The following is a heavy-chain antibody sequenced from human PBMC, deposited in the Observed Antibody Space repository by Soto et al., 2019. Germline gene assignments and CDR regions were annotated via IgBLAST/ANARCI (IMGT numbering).Heavy chain of an antibody. CDR1: GVTFSDYY. J-gene: IGHJ4*02. V-gene: IGHV3-11*05. Sequence: QVQLVESGGGLVKPGGSLRLSCAASGVTFSDYYMSWIRQAPGKGLEWVSYISSSSSYTNYADSVKGRFTISRDNAKNSLYLQMNSLRAEDTAVYYCARDLGSYGYFDYWGQGTLVTVSS. CDR3: ARDLGSYGYFDY. CDR2: ISSSSSYT. D-gene: IGHD1-26*01.